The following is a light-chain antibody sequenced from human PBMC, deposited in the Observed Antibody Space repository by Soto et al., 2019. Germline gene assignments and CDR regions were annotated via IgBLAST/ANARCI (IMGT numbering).Light chain of an antibody. CDR3: QQYNDWHLT. V-gene: IGKV3-15*01. CDR1: QSVRSN. J-gene: IGKJ1*01. CDR2: GAF. Sequence: EIVMTPSPVTLSVSPWERATLSCRASQSVRSNLAWYQHKPGQAPSLLIYGAFTRATGIPARFSGTGSGTEFTLTISSLQSEDFALYNCQQYNDWHLTFGQGTKVDIK.